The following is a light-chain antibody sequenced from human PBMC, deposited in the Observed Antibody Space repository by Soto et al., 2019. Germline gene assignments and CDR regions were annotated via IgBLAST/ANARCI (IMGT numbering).Light chain of an antibody. CDR3: SSYVQTSIVV. V-gene: IGLV2-14*03. J-gene: IGLJ2*01. CDR1: SSDVGDYNS. CDR2: DVS. Sequence: QSALTQPASMSGSPGQSITISCTGTSSDVGDYNSVSWYQLHPGTAPKLLIYDVSHRPSGVSDRFSGSKSANTASLTISGLQPEDEAEYVCSSYVQTSIVVFGGGTKLTVL.